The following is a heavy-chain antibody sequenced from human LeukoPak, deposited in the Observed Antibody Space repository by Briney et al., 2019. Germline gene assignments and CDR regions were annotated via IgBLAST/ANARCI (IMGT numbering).Heavy chain of an antibody. V-gene: IGHV3-23*01. CDR2: ISDSGGRT. D-gene: IGHD2-2*01. CDR1: GITLSNYG. J-gene: IGHJ4*02. CDR3: AKGGSSTGY. Sequence: PGGSLRLSRAVSGITLSNYGMSWVRQAPGKGLEWVAGISDSGGRTNYADSVKGRFTISRDNSKNTLYLQMNSLRAEDTAVYYCAKGGSSTGYWGQGTLVTVSS.